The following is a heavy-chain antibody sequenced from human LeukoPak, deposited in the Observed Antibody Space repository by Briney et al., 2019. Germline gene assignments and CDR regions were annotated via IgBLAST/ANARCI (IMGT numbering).Heavy chain of an antibody. Sequence: ASVTVSCKASGYTFTGYYMHWVRQAPGQGLEWMGWINPNSGGTNYAQKFQGRVTMTRDTSISTAYMELSRLRSDDTAVYYCAREAAAGTGFDYWGQGTLVTVSS. CDR2: INPNSGGT. J-gene: IGHJ4*02. D-gene: IGHD6-13*01. CDR3: AREAAAGTGFDY. V-gene: IGHV1-2*02. CDR1: GYTFTGYY.